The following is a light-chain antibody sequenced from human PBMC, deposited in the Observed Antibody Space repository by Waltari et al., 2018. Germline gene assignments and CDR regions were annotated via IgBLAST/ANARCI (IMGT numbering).Light chain of an antibody. V-gene: IGKV1-39*01. CDR2: AAS. CDR1: QSISSY. Sequence: DIQMTQSPPSLSASAGDRVTITCRESQSISSYLNWYQQKPGIAPKLLIYAASSLQSGVPSRFSGSGSGRDFTLIISSLQPEDFATYSCQQSYSHTRTFGQGTKVEIK. J-gene: IGKJ1*01. CDR3: QQSYSHTRT.